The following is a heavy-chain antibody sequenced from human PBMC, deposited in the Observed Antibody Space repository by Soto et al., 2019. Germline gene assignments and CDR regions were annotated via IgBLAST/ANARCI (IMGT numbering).Heavy chain of an antibody. Sequence: PGGSLRLSCAASGITVSSNAMSWVRQAPGKGLEWVSSISASGTSTYYADSVTGRFTTSRDISKNTLYLQMSSLRADDTAVYYCAKRGHSTSWYRFDPWGQGTLVTVSS. CDR1: GITVSSNA. D-gene: IGHD2-2*01. CDR3: AKRGHSTSWYRFDP. CDR2: ISASGTST. V-gene: IGHV3-23*01. J-gene: IGHJ5*02.